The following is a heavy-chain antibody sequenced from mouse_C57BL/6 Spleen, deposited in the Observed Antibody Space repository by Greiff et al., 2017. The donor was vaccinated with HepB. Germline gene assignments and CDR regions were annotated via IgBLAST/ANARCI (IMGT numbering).Heavy chain of an antibody. J-gene: IGHJ1*03. Sequence: VQLQQSGPELVKPGASVKISCKASGYTFTDYNMDWVKQSHGKSLEWIGDINPNNGGTIYNQKFKGKATLTVDKSSSTAYRQLRSLTSEDTAVYYCARGGYGSGHYCYFDDWGKGTTVTVSS. V-gene: IGHV1-18*01. CDR3: ARGGYGSGHYCYFDD. CDR2: INPNNGGT. CDR1: GYTFTDYN. D-gene: IGHD1-1*01.